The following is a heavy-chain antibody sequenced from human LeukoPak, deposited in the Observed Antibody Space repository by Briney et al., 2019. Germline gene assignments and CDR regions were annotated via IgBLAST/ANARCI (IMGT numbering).Heavy chain of an antibody. CDR3: AKDILSGSYRFDAFDI. CDR2: ISWNSGSI. V-gene: IGHV3-9*03. Sequence: QPGRSLRLSYAASGFTFDDYAMHWVRQAPGKGLEWVSGISWNSGSIGYADSVKGRFTISRDNAKNSLYLQMNSLRAEDMALYYCAKDILSGSYRFDAFDIWGQGTMVTVSS. CDR1: GFTFDDYA. J-gene: IGHJ3*02. D-gene: IGHD1-26*01.